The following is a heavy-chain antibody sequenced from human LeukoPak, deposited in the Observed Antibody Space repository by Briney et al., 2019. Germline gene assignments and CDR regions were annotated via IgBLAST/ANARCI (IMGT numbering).Heavy chain of an antibody. V-gene: IGHV3-53*01. CDR3: ARDRDYGRGGIDP. CDR1: GFTFSSNY. D-gene: IGHD4-17*01. Sequence: GGSLRLSCAASGFTFSSNYMSWVRQAPGKGLEWVSVIYSGGSTYYADSVKGRFTISRDNSKNTLYLQTNSLRAEDTAVYYCARDRDYGRGGIDPWGQGTLVTVSS. J-gene: IGHJ5*02. CDR2: IYSGGST.